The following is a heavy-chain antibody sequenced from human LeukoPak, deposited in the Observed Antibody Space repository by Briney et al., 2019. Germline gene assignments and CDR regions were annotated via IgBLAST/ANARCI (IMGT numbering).Heavy chain of an antibody. D-gene: IGHD1-26*01. V-gene: IGHV3-11*05. Sequence: GGSLRLSCAASGFTFSDYYMSWVRQAPGKGLEWVSYTSSSSSYTNYADSVKGRFTISRDNAKNSLYLQMNSLRAEDTAVYSCARERWAHDYWGQGTLVPVSS. CDR3: ARERWAHDY. CDR1: GFTFSDYY. J-gene: IGHJ4*02. CDR2: TSSSSSYT.